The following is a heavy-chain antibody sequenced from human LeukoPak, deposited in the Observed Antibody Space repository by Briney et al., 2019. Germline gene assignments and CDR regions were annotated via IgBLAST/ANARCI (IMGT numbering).Heavy chain of an antibody. CDR1: GFTFSDSY. J-gene: IGHJ4*02. CDR3: ATGKRRYSN. Sequence: PGGSLRLSCAASGFTFSDSYMSWIRQAPGKGLEWLSYISSSGGSTYYAVSVEGRFTISRDNANNSLYLQMNSLRADDTAIYYCATGKRRYSNWGQGTLVTVSS. D-gene: IGHD3-9*01. CDR2: ISSSGGST. V-gene: IGHV3-11*01.